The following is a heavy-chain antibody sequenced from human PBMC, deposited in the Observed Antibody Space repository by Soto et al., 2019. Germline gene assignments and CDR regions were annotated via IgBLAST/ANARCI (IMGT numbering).Heavy chain of an antibody. CDR3: ARAVGYYDILTGFIRPYFDY. J-gene: IGHJ4*02. V-gene: IGHV4-59*01. CDR2: IYYSGST. D-gene: IGHD3-9*01. Sequence: SETLSLTCTVSGGSISSYYWSWIRQPPGKGLEWIGYIYYSGSTNYNPSLKSRVTISVDTSKNQFSLKLSSVTAADTAVYYCARAVGYYDILTGFIRPYFDYWGQGTLVTVSS. CDR1: GGSISSYY.